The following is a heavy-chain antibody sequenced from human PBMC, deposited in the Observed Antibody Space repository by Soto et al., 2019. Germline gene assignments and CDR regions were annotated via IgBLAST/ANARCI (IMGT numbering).Heavy chain of an antibody. D-gene: IGHD5-12*01. V-gene: IGHV4-31*03. CDR1: GGSISSGGYY. Sequence: SETLSLTCTVSGGSISSGGYYWSWIRQHPGKGLEWIGYIYYSGSTYYNPSLKSRVTISVDTSKNRFSLKLSSVTAADTAVYYCAREQGSDVDTVATAYNWFDPWGQGTLVTVSS. CDR2: IYYSGST. CDR3: AREQGSDVDTVATAYNWFDP. J-gene: IGHJ5*02.